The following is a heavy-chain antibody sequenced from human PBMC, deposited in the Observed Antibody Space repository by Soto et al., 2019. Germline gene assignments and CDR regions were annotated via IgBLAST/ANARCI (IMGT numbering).Heavy chain of an antibody. CDR2: INAGNGNT. V-gene: IGHV1-3*01. CDR1: GYTFTSYA. D-gene: IGHD1-7*01. J-gene: IGHJ6*02. CDR3: ARFNWNYFVYYYGIDV. Sequence: ASVKVSCKASGYTFTSYAMHWVRQAPGQRLEWMGWINAGNGNTKYSQKFQGRVTITADESTSTAYMELSSLRSEDTAVYYCARFNWNYFVYYYGIDVWGQGTTVTVSS.